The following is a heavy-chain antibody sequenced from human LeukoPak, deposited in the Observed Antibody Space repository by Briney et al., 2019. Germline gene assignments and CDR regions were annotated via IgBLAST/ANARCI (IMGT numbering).Heavy chain of an antibody. Sequence: ASVKVSCKASGYTFTSYGISWVRQAPGQGLEWMGWISAYNGNTNYAQKLQGRVTMTTDTSTSTAYMELRSLRSDDTAVYYCARRRDGYNLSVFYDYWGQGTLVTVSS. D-gene: IGHD5-24*01. V-gene: IGHV1-18*01. CDR3: ARRRDGYNLSVFYDY. CDR2: ISAYNGNT. CDR1: GYTFTSYG. J-gene: IGHJ4*02.